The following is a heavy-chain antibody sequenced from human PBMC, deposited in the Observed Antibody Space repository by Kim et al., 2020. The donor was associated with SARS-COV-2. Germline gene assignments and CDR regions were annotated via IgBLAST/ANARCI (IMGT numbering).Heavy chain of an antibody. D-gene: IGHD3-16*01. CDR2: IYTSGTT. CDR1: GGSISSYY. Sequence: SETLSLTCTVSGGSISSYYWNWIRQPAGKGLEWIGRIYTSGTTNYNPSLKSRVTMSVDTSKNQFSLKLSSMTAADTAVYYCARERGGEQNYYYYDKDVWGQGATVTVSS. CDR3: ARERGGEQNYYYYDKDV. J-gene: IGHJ6*02. V-gene: IGHV4-4*07.